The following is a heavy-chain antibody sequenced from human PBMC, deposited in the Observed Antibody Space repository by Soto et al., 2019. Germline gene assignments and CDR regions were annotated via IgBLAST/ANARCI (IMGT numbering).Heavy chain of an antibody. CDR3: ARGPRVTATSFDY. J-gene: IGHJ4*02. Sequence: SVKVSCKASGYTFTSYDINWVRQATGQGLEWMGWMSPNSGHTGYAQKFQGRVTMTRNTSISTAYMELSSLRSEDTAVYYCARGPRVTATSFDYWGQGTLVTVSS. V-gene: IGHV1-8*01. CDR1: GYTFTSYD. D-gene: IGHD2-15*01. CDR2: MSPNSGHT.